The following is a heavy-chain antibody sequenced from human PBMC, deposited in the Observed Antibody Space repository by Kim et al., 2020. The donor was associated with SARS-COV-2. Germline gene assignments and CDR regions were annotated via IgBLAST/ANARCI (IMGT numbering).Heavy chain of an antibody. V-gene: IGHV4-59*01. CDR1: GGTIITSNY. Sequence: SETLSLTCTVSGGTIITSNYWSWIRQSPGRGLEWLGYIHHTGRTNYNPALKSRGTISIDTSKNQFALKVSSVTAADTAIYYCARIHRQDNGDFIQDWGQGTLVTVSS. CDR3: ARIHRQDNGDFIQD. D-gene: IGHD4-17*01. CDR2: IHHTGRT. J-gene: IGHJ1*01.